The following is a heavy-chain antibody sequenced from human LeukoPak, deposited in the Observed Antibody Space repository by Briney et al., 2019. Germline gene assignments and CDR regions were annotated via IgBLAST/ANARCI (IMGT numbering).Heavy chain of an antibody. J-gene: IGHJ4*02. D-gene: IGHD3-3*01. CDR3: ARVYGDFWSGDPLIFDY. V-gene: IGHV1-2*02. CDR2: INPNSGGT. Sequence: GASVKVSCKASGYTFTGYYKHWVRQAPGQGLEWMGWINPNSGGTNYAQKFQGRVTMTRDTSISTAYMELSRLRSDDTAVYYCARVYGDFWSGDPLIFDYWGQGTLVTVSS. CDR1: GYTFTGYY.